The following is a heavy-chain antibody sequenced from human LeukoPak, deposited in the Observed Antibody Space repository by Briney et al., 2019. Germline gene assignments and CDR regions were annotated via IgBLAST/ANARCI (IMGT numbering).Heavy chain of an antibody. CDR1: GFTFSSYG. CDR3: ANGPTAEYFQH. Sequence: SGVSLRLSCAASGFTFSSYGMHWVRQAPGKGLEWVAFIRYDGSNKYYADSVKGRFTISRDNSKNTLYLQMNSLRAEDTAVYYCANGPTAEYFQHWGQGTLVTVSS. V-gene: IGHV3-30*02. J-gene: IGHJ1*01. CDR2: IRYDGSNK.